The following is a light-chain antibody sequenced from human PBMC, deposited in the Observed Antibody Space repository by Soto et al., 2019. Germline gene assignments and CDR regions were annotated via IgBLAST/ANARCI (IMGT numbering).Light chain of an antibody. J-gene: IGLJ1*01. CDR1: SSNIGSNY. V-gene: IGLV1-47*01. Sequence: QSVLTQPPSESGTPGQRVTISCSGSSSNIGSNYVYWYQQLPGTAPKLLIYRNNQRPSGVPDRFSGSKSGTSASLAISGLRSEDEADYYCAAWDDSLSARYVFGTGTKLTVL. CDR2: RNN. CDR3: AAWDDSLSARYV.